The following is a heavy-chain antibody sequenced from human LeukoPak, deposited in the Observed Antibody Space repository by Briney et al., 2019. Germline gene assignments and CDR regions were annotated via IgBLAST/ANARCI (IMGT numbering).Heavy chain of an antibody. V-gene: IGHV4-4*07. CDR2: IYTSGST. CDR3: ARGGWHWFDP. CDR1: GGSISSYY. Sequence: SETLSLTCIVSGGSISSYYWSWIRQPAGKGLEWIGRIYTSGSTNYNPSIKSRVTMSVDTSKNQFSLKLSSVTAADAAVYYCARGGWHWFDPWGQGTLVTVSS. D-gene: IGHD6-19*01. J-gene: IGHJ5*02.